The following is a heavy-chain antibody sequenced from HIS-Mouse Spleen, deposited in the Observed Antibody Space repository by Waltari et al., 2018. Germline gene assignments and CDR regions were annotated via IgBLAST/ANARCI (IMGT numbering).Heavy chain of an antibody. Sequence: QLQLQESGPGLVKPSETLSLTCTVSGGSISSSSYYWGWIRQPPGKGLEWIGSSYYRGSTYVNPSLKSRVTISVDTAKNQFSLKLSSVTAADTAVYYCARDRTVSSSWGFFDYWGQGTLVTVSS. CDR2: SYYRGST. D-gene: IGHD6-13*01. V-gene: IGHV4-39*07. CDR3: ARDRTVSSSWGFFDY. CDR1: GGSISSSSYY. J-gene: IGHJ4*02.